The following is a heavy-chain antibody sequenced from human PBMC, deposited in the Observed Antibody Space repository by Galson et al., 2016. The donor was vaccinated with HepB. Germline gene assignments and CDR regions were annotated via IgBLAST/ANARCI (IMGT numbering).Heavy chain of an antibody. J-gene: IGHJ4*02. D-gene: IGHD6-19*01. CDR3: ARVPSSGWFDY. CDR2: IWSDGNQY. V-gene: IGHV3-33*01. Sequence: SLRLSCAASGLTFSSYAMHWVRQAPGKGLEWVAIIWSDGNQYLYADSMKGRFTISRDNSKNTLYLQMNSLRAEDTAVYYCARVPSSGWFDYWGQGTLVTVSS. CDR1: GLTFSSYA.